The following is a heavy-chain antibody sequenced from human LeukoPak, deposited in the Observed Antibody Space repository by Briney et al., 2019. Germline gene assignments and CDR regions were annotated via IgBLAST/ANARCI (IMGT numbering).Heavy chain of an antibody. CDR3: ARGGYCTNGVCLGEDY. Sequence: GASVKVSCKASGYTFTSYDINWVRQATGQGLEWMGWMNPNSGNTGYAQKFQGRVTMTRNTSISTAYMELSSLRSEDTAVYYCARGGYCTNGVCLGEDYWGQGTLVTVSS. CDR1: GYTFTSYD. CDR2: MNPNSGNT. J-gene: IGHJ4*02. V-gene: IGHV1-8*01. D-gene: IGHD2-8*01.